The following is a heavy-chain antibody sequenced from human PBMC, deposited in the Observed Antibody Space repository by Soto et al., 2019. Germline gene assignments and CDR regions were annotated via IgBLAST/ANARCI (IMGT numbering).Heavy chain of an antibody. D-gene: IGHD3-22*01. V-gene: IGHV4-39*01. CDR3: ARLGYDSSGY. Sequence: QLQLQESGPGLVKPSETLSLTCIVSGGSISSSSYYWGWIRQPPGKGLEWIGSIYYSGTTYYNPSLKSRVTISVDRSKNQISLRLSSVTAADTAVYYCARLGYDSSGYWGQGTLVTVSS. CDR2: IYYSGTT. J-gene: IGHJ4*02. CDR1: GGSISSSSYY.